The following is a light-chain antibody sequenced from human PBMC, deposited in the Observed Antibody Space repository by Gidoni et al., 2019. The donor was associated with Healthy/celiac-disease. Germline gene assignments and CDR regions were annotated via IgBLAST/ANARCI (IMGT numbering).Light chain of an antibody. CDR1: QSISSY. V-gene: IGKV1-39*01. CDR2: STS. CDR3: QQTYSIPWT. J-gene: IGKJ1*01. Sequence: DIQMTQSPSSLSASVGDRVTITCRASQSISSYLNWYQQRPGRVPHLLIYSTSNLQSGVPSRFSGSGSGADFTLTISSPQPEDFATYYCQQTYSIPWTFGQGTKVEVK.